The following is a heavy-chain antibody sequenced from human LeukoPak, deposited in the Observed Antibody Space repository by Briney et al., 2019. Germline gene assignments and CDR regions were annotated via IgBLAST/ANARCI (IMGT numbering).Heavy chain of an antibody. CDR3: ARDLTRTDFWSGYSPSGYMDV. D-gene: IGHD3-3*01. V-gene: IGHV4-38-2*02. CDR1: GYSISSGYY. J-gene: IGHJ6*03. CDR2: IYHSGST. Sequence: PSETLSLTCTVSGYSISSGYYWGWIRQPPGKGLEWIGSIYHSGSTYYNPSLKSRVTISVDTSKNQFSLKLSSVTAADTAVYYCARDLTRTDFWSGYSPSGYMDVWGKGTTVTVSS.